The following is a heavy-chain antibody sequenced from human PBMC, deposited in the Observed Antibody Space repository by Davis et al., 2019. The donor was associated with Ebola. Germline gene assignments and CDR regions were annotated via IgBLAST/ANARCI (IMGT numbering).Heavy chain of an antibody. J-gene: IGHJ2*01. Sequence: PGGSLRLPCEASGFHFGSYVMHWVRQAPDKGLAWVAVIWYDGSRKYYGDSVKGRFTISRDNSKNTLYLQMNSLRAEDTAVYYCAKGGYCSSTSCSHFWYFDLWGRGTLVTVSS. CDR2: IWYDGSRK. V-gene: IGHV3-30*02. CDR1: GFHFGSYV. CDR3: AKGGYCSSTSCSHFWYFDL. D-gene: IGHD2-2*01.